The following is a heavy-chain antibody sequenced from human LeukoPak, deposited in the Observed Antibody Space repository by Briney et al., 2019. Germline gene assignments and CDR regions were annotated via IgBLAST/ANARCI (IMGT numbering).Heavy chain of an antibody. V-gene: IGHV3-23*01. J-gene: IGHJ4*02. Sequence: PGGSLRLSCAASGFTFSSYAMSWVRQAPGKGLEWVSAISGSGGSTNYADSVKGRFTISRDNSKNTLYLQMNSLRAEDTAVYYCAKVTNPETAFVASDYWGQGTLVTVSS. CDR1: GFTFSSYA. D-gene: IGHD2-21*02. CDR3: AKVTNPETAFVASDY. CDR2: ISGSGGST.